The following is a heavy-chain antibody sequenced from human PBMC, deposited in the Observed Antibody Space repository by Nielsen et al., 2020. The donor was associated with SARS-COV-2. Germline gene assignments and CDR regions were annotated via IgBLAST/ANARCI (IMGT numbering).Heavy chain of an antibody. V-gene: IGHV3-23*01. CDR1: GFTCSSYA. CDR2: ISGSGGST. Sequence: GESLKISCAASGFTCSSYAMHWVRQAPGKGLEWVSAISGSGGSTYYADSVKGRFTISRDNSKNTLYLQMNSLRAEDTAVYYCANFNALYYYGMDVWGQGTTVTVSS. CDR3: ANFNALYYYGMDV. J-gene: IGHJ6*02.